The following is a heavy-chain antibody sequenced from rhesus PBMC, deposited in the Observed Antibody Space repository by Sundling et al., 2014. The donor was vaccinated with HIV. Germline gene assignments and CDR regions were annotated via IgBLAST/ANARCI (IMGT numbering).Heavy chain of an antibody. CDR2: IYGKTPNT. D-gene: IGHD1-1*01. CDR3: AKSLAGTTGYFDY. J-gene: IGHJ4*01. Sequence: QVQLQESGPGLVKPSETLSLTCAVSGGSISDYYYWNWIRQSPGKGLEWIGNIYGKTPNTYYNPSLKSRVTISTDTSKNQFSLKLKSVTAADTAVYYCAKSLAGTTGYFDYWGQGALVTVSS. CDR1: GGSISDYYY. V-gene: IGHV4S9*01.